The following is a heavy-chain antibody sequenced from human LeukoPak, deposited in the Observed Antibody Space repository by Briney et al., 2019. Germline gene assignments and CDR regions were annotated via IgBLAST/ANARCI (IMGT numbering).Heavy chain of an antibody. CDR1: GGTFSSYA. V-gene: IGHV1-69*04. J-gene: IGHJ3*02. CDR2: IIPILGIA. D-gene: IGHD4-11*01. CDR3: ARESGTVTTADAFDI. Sequence: ASVKVSCKASGGTFSSYAISWVRQAPGQGLEWMGRIIPILGIANYAQKFQGRVTITADKSTSTAYMELSSLRSEDTAVYYCARESGTVTTADAFDIWGQGTMVTVSS.